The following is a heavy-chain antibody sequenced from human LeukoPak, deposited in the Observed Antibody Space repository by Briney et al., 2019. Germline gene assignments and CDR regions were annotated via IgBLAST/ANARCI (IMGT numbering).Heavy chain of an antibody. Sequence: ASVKVSCKASGYTFTNYGIGWVRQAPGQGLEWMGWISAYNGHTNYAQKFQGRVTVTTDTSTSTAYVELRSLRSDDTAIYYCARALYSDYYSYLNWFDPWGQGTLVTVSS. D-gene: IGHD5-12*01. CDR2: ISAYNGHT. CDR1: GYTFTNYG. J-gene: IGHJ5*02. V-gene: IGHV1-18*01. CDR3: ARALYSDYYSYLNWFDP.